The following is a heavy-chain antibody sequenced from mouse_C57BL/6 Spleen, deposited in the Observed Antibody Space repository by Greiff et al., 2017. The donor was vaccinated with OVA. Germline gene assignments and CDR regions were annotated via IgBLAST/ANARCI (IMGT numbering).Heavy chain of an antibody. V-gene: IGHV7-4*01. CDR3: VKAPIYDDYWYVDV. J-gene: IGHJ1*03. CDR2: LTNKVTGYTT. Sequence: EVQGVESGGGLVQPGASLRLSCAASGFTFTDYYMSWVRQPLGKAPEWLALLTNKVTGYTTEYTAFVKGRFTLSRDNSQKILYLQMNTRKAEDSATYYSVKAPIYDDYWYVDVWGTETTDTVSS. D-gene: IGHD2-4*01. CDR1: GFTFTDYY.